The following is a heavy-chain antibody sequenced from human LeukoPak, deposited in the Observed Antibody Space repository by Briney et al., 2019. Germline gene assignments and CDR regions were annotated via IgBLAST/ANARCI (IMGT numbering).Heavy chain of an antibody. CDR1: GYSFTDKY. CDR2: INPNSGGT. CDR3: ARAGGRSWFDP. J-gene: IGHJ5*02. Sequence: ASVTVSFSASGYSFTDKYMHWVRQPPGQGLEWMGWINPNSGGTNYAQKFQGRVTMTTDTSMSTAYMELSRLTSDDTAVYYCARAGGRSWFDPGGQGTLVTVSA. V-gene: IGHV1-2*02.